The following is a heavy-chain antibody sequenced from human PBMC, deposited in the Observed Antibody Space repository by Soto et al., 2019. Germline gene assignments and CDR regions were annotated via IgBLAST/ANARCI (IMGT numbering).Heavy chain of an antibody. CDR2: IFYSGST. D-gene: IGHD3-3*01. J-gene: IGHJ2*01. CDR3: ARVKVGDLFRFNWFFDL. Sequence: SETLSLTCTVSGGSISSSSYYWGWIRQPPGKGLEWIGSIFYSGSTYYNPSLKSRVSISVDRSKNQFSLKLKSVTETDTAVYYCARVKVGDLFRFNWFFDLWGRGTLVTSPQ. V-gene: IGHV4-39*07. CDR1: GGSISSSSYY.